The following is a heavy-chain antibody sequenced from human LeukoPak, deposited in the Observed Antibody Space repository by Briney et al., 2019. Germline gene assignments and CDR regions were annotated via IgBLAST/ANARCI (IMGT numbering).Heavy chain of an antibody. CDR2: ISGSGGST. CDR1: GFTLSNYA. J-gene: IGHJ4*02. D-gene: IGHD6-19*01. CDR3: AAGYTTGWYVRYFDY. Sequence: GGSVRLSCVASGFTLSNYAMSWVRQAPGKGLEWVSSISGSGGSTYQAENVKGRFTISRDNSKNTLYLQMNSLRDEDTAIYYCAAGYTTGWYVRYFDYWGQGTLVTVSS. V-gene: IGHV3-23*01.